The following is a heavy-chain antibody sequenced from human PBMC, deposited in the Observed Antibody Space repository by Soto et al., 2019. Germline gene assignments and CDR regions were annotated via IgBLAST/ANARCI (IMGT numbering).Heavy chain of an antibody. CDR2: ISGSGGST. Sequence: PGGSLRLSCAASGFTFSSYAMSWVRQAPGKGLEWVSAISGSGGSTYYADSVKGRFTISRDNSKNTLYLQMNSLRAEDTAVYYCAKVGSYSSSSTPLDVWGQGTTVTVSS. CDR3: AKVGSYSSSSTPLDV. D-gene: IGHD6-6*01. J-gene: IGHJ6*02. CDR1: GFTFSSYA. V-gene: IGHV3-23*01.